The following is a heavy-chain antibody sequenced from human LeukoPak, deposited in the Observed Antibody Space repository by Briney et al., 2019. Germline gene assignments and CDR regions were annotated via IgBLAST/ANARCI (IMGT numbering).Heavy chain of an antibody. CDR3: ASNSIYGSGSYYSMPDY. CDR2: IYTSGST. V-gene: IGHV4-4*07. CDR1: GFTFSSYY. J-gene: IGHJ4*02. Sequence: GSLRLSCAASGFTFSSYYWSWLRQPAGKGLEWIGRIYTSGSTNYNPSLKSRVTMSVDTSKNQFSLKLSSVTAADTAVYYCASNSIYGSGSYYSMPDYWGQGTLVTVSS. D-gene: IGHD3-10*01.